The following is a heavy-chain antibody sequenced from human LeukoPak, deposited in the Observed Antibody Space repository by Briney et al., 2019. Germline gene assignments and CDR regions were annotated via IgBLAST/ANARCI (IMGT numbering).Heavy chain of an antibody. CDR1: GGSFSGYY. D-gene: IGHD4-17*01. CDR3: ARGRRSHYGEYSTPFVY. V-gene: IGHV4-34*01. J-gene: IGHJ4*02. Sequence: SETLSLTCAVYGGSFSGYYWSWSRQPPGKGLEWIGEINHSGSTNYNPSLKSRVTISVDTSKNQFSLKLSSVTAADTAVYYCARGRRSHYGEYSTPFVYWGQGTLVTVSS. CDR2: INHSGST.